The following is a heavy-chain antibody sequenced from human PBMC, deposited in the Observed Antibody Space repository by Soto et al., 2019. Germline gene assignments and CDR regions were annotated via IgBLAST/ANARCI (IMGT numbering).Heavy chain of an antibody. V-gene: IGHV3-73*02. D-gene: IGHD6-13*01. CDR2: IRGRADNYAT. J-gene: IGHJ4*02. CDR1: GFIFSGTT. Sequence: EVQLVESGGDLVQPGGSLKLSCAASGFIFSGTTIHWVRQASGEGLEWVGRIRGRADNYATGYAASVKGRFTISRYDSKQIAYLQMNSLKSEETAVYFCTRAPDGNNADYWGQGTLVTVSS. CDR3: TRAPDGNNADY.